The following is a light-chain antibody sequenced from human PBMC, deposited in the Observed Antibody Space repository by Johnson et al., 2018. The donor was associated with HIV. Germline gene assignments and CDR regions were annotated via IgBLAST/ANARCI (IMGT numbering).Light chain of an antibody. CDR1: SSNIGNNC. Sequence: QSVLTQPPSVSAAPGQKVTISCSGSSSNIGNNCVSWYQQLPGTAPKLLIYENNKRPSGIPDRFSGSKSGPSATLGITGLQTGDEADYYCGTWDSSLSAYVFGTGTKVTVL. J-gene: IGLJ1*01. CDR3: GTWDSSLSAYV. CDR2: ENN. V-gene: IGLV1-51*02.